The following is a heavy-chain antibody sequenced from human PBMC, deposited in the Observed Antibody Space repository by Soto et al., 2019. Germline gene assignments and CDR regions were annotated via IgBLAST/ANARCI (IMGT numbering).Heavy chain of an antibody. CDR1: GYSFTSYW. D-gene: IGHD4-17*01. CDR3: ATTTVTTFFDYYYMDV. CDR2: IYPGDSDT. J-gene: IGHJ6*03. V-gene: IGHV5-51*01. Sequence: PRESLKISCKGSGYSFTSYWIGWVRQMPGKGLEWMGIIYPGDSDTRYSPSFQGQVTISADKSISTAYLQWSSLKASDTAMYYCATTTVTTFFDYYYMDVWGKGTTVTVSS.